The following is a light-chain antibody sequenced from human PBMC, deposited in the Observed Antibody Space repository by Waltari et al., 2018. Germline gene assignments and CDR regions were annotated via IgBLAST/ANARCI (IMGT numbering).Light chain of an antibody. CDR3: TSYASSSTFGV. CDR1: SSDIGNYNR. J-gene: IGLJ2*01. CDR2: DVS. V-gene: IGLV2-18*02. Sequence: QAALTQSPSVSGSPGQSVTISCTGTSSDIGNYNRVSWYQQHPGKAPKLVIYDVSNRPSGVSVRFSGSKSGNTASLIISGLQAEDEADYYCTSYASSSTFGVFGGGTRLTVL.